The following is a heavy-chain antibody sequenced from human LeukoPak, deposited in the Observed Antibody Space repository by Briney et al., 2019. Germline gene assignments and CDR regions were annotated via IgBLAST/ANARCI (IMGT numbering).Heavy chain of an antibody. CDR1: GYTFTGYY. CDR3: ARWGKYYYDSSGYYY. V-gene: IGHV1-2*02. Sequence: ASVKVSCKASGYTFTGYYMHWVRQAPGQGLEWMGWIHPNSGGTKYAQRFQGRVTVTRDTSISTVYMELSRLRSDDTAVYYCARWGKYYYDSSGYYYWGQGTLVSVSS. CDR2: IHPNSGGT. D-gene: IGHD3-22*01. J-gene: IGHJ4*02.